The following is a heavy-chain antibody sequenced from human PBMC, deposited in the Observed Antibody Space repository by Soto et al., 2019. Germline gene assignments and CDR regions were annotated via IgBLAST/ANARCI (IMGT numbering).Heavy chain of an antibody. D-gene: IGHD2-15*01. V-gene: IGHV3-23*01. CDR2: VTAGGDNT. CDR1: GFTFSSYA. J-gene: IGHJ3*02. CDR3: ARLYSRAYDI. Sequence: EVQLLESGGGLVQPGGSLRLSCAASGFTFSSYAMTWVRQTPGQGLRWVSTVTAGGDNTYHADSVKGRFTISRDTSKNTLNLQMNSLRVEDTAIYHCARLYSRAYDIWGQGTMVTVSS.